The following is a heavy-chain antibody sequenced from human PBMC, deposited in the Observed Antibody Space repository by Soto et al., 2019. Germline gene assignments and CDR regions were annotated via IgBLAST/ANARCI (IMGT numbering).Heavy chain of an antibody. CDR2: IYYSGST. CDR3: ARGQYYYGSGSFIWFDP. D-gene: IGHD3-10*01. V-gene: IGHV4-31*03. J-gene: IGHJ5*02. CDR1: GGSISSGGYY. Sequence: QVQLQESGPGLVKPSQTLSLTCTVSGGSISSGGYYWSWIRQHPGKGLEWIGYIYYSGSTYYNPSLNSRVTISVDTSKNQFSLKLSSVTAADTSVYYCARGQYYYGSGSFIWFDPWGQGTLVTVSS.